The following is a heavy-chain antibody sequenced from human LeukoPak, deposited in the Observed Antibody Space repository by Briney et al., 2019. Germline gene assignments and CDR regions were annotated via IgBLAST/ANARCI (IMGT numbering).Heavy chain of an antibody. V-gene: IGHV4-30-4*08. CDR3: ARVQMWELGPFDY. Sequence: PSQTLSLTCTVSGGSISSGDYYWSWIRQPPGKGLEWIGYIYYSGSTYYNPSLKSRVTISVDTSKNQFSLKLSSVTAADTAVYYCARVQMWELGPFDYWGQGTLVTVS. CDR1: GGSISSGDYY. D-gene: IGHD1-26*01. CDR2: IYYSGST. J-gene: IGHJ4*02.